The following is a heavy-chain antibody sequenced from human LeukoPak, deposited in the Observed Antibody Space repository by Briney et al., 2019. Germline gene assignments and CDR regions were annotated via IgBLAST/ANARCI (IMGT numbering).Heavy chain of an antibody. J-gene: IGHJ3*01. CDR3: GLDPNGDYLGAFEF. V-gene: IGHV3-23*01. CDR1: GFTIGDYG. Sequence: GGSLRLSCAASGFTIGDYGLVWVRQAPGKGLEWVSGSRSGGANNFYADAVKGRFTISRDNSKNTLYLQMNSLRADDTAVYYCGLDPNGDYLGAFEFWGHGTTVIVSS. D-gene: IGHD4-17*01. CDR2: SRSGGANN.